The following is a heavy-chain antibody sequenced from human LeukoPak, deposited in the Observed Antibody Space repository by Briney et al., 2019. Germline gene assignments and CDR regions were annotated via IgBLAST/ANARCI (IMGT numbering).Heavy chain of an antibody. V-gene: IGHV1-46*01. CDR2: INPSGGST. D-gene: IGHD6-19*01. J-gene: IGHJ1*01. CDR3: VTIDEGIAVSGSAEYFQH. CDR1: GYTFTSYY. Sequence: GASVKVSCKASGYTFTSYYMHWVRQAPGQGLEWMGIINPSGGSTSYAQKFQGRVTMTRDTSTSTVYMELSSLRSEDTAVYYCVTIDEGIAVSGSAEYFQHRGQGTLVTVSS.